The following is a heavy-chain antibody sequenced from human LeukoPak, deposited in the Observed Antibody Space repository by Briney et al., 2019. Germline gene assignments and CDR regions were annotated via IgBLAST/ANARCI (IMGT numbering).Heavy chain of an antibody. CDR3: ATYLYGGDYGSYYFEY. D-gene: IGHD4-23*01. CDR2: IYHGGTT. V-gene: IGHV4-4*02. J-gene: IGHJ4*02. CDR1: GDSITTSRW. Sequence: SGTLSLTCAVSGDSITTSRWWSWARQPPGKGLEWIEEIYHGGTTNYNPSLKSRVIMSVDKSKNHFSLKLTSVTAADTAVYYCATYLYGGDYGSYYFEYWGQGTLVTVSS.